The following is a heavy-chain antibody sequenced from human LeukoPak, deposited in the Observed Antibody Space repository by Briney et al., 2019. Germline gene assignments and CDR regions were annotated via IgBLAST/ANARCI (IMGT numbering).Heavy chain of an antibody. Sequence: EASVKVSCKASGYTFTSYYMHWVRQAPGQGLEWLGIINPGGGNTNYAQKFQGRITMTRDTSTSTVYMELSSLRSEDTAVYYCARKAVTTADYWGQGTLVTVSS. J-gene: IGHJ4*02. CDR3: ARKAVTTADY. CDR1: GYTFTSYY. V-gene: IGHV1-46*01. D-gene: IGHD4-17*01. CDR2: INPGGGNT.